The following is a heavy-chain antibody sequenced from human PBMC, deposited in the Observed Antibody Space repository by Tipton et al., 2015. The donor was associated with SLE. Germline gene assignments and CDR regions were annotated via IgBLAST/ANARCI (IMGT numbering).Heavy chain of an antibody. Sequence: TLSLTCTVSGGSISSYYCSWVRPPAGKGLEGIGRIYTSGSTNYNPSLKSRVTMSVDTSKNQFSLKLSSVTAADTAVYYCARLGGYSTYFDYWGQGTLVTVSS. CDR2: IYTSGST. D-gene: IGHD4-11*01. CDR1: GGSISSYY. J-gene: IGHJ4*02. V-gene: IGHV4-4*07. CDR3: ARLGGYSTYFDY.